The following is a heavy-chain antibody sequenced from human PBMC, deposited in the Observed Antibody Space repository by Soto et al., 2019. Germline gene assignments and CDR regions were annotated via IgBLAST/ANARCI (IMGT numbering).Heavy chain of an antibody. CDR1: GYTFTSYG. CDR3: AVGLYSGYDYLYYYYYGMDV. D-gene: IGHD5-12*01. CDR2: ISAYNGNT. Sequence: QVQLVQSGAEVKKPGASVKVSCKASGYTFTSYGISWVRQAPGQGLEWMGWISAYNGNTNYAQKLQGRVTMTTDTSTSTAYMELRSLRSDDTAVYYCAVGLYSGYDYLYYYYYGMDVWGQGTTVTVSS. V-gene: IGHV1-18*01. J-gene: IGHJ6*02.